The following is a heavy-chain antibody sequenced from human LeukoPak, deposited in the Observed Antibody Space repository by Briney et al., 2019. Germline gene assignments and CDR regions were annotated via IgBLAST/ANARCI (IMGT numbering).Heavy chain of an antibody. Sequence: SETLSLTCAVYGGSFSGYYWSWIRQPPGKGLGWIGEINHSGSTNYNPSLKSRVTISVDTSKNQFSLKLSSVTAADTAVYYCARVYLPPPWSLAYGDYQIDYWGQGTLVTVSS. CDR3: ARVYLPPPWSLAYGDYQIDY. J-gene: IGHJ4*02. CDR2: INHSGST. D-gene: IGHD4-17*01. CDR1: GGSFSGYY. V-gene: IGHV4-34*01.